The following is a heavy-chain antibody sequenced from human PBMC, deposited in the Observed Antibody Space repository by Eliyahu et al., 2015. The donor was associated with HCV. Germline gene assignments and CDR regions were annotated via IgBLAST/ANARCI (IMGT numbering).Heavy chain of an antibody. J-gene: IGHJ4*02. CDR1: GFXFSSYS. V-gene: IGHV3-21*01. CDR2: ISSSSSYI. CDR3: ARDLYSSGFSPDY. Sequence: EVQLVESGGGLVKPGGSLRLSCAASGFXFSSYSMNWVRQAPGKGLEWVSSISSSSSYIYYADSVKGRFTISRDNAKNSLYLQMNSLRAEDTAVYYCARDLYSSGFSPDYWGQGTLVTVSS. D-gene: IGHD6-19*01.